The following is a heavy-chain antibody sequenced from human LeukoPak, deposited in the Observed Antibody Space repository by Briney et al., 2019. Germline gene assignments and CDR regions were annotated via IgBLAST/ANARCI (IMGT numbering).Heavy chain of an antibody. D-gene: IGHD1-26*01. V-gene: IGHV4-59*08. CDR3: ARLQYTGSYYPDY. CDR2: IYGSGST. CDR1: GGSISSSY. Sequence: SETLSLTCTVSGGSISSSYWSWIRQPPGKGLEWIWYIYGSGSTNYNPSLKSRVNISGDASKNLLSLKLSSVAAADTAVYYCARLQYTGSYYPDYWGQGILVTVSS. J-gene: IGHJ4*02.